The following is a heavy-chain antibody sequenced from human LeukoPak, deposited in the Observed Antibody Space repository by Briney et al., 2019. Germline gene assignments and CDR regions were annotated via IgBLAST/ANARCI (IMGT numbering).Heavy chain of an antibody. Sequence: SETLSLTCTVSGGSISSYYWSWIRQPAGKGLEWIGRIYTSGSTNYNPSLKSRVTMSVDTSKNQFSLKLSSVTAADTAVYYCARGRIDKLLWFGDTSYYFDYWGQGTLVTVSS. D-gene: IGHD3-10*01. V-gene: IGHV4-4*07. CDR3: ARGRIDKLLWFGDTSYYFDY. CDR2: IYTSGST. J-gene: IGHJ4*02. CDR1: GGSISSYY.